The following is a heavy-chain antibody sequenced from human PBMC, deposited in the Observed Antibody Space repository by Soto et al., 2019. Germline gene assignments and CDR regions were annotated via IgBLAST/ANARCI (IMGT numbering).Heavy chain of an antibody. CDR3: ARPPPRWYYDSSKREDAFDI. V-gene: IGHV5-51*01. CDR1: GYSFTSYW. D-gene: IGHD3-22*01. J-gene: IGHJ3*02. CDR2: IYPGDSDT. Sequence: GESLKISCKGSGYSFTSYWIGWVRQMPGKGLEWMGIIYPGDSDTRYSPSFQGQVTISADKSISTAYLQWSSLKASDTAMYYCARPPPRWYYDSSKREDAFDIWGQGTMVTVSS.